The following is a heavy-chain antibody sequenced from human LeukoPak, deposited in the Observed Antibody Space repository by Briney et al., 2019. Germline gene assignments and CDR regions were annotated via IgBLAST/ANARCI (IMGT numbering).Heavy chain of an antibody. J-gene: IGHJ4*02. CDR2: IDSDGIT. V-gene: IGHV3-74*01. CDR1: GFTFSNYW. CDR3: ARGGHASVDY. Sequence: GGSLRLSCAASGFTFSNYWMHWVRQAPGKGLAWVSYIDSDGITRYADSVKGRFTISRDDAENTLSLQMNSLRAEDTAVYYCARGGHASVDYWGQGTLVTVSS. D-gene: IGHD3-10*01.